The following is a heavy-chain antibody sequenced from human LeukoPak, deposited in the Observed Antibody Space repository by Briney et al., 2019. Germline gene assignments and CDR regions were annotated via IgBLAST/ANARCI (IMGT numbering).Heavy chain of an antibody. D-gene: IGHD3-9*01. V-gene: IGHV1-69*13. J-gene: IGHJ4*02. Sequence: ASVKLSCKASGGTFTSYAISWVRQAPGQGLEWMGGIIPIFGTANYAQKFQGRVTITADESTSTAYMELSRLRSEETAVYYCARVHFDSFHRHYFDYWGQGTLVTVSS. CDR1: GGTFTSYA. CDR3: ARVHFDSFHRHYFDY. CDR2: IIPIFGTA.